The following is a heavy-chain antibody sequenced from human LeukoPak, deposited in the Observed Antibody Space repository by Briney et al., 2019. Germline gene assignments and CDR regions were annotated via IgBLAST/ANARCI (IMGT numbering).Heavy chain of an antibody. V-gene: IGHV3-30*18. D-gene: IGHD3-22*01. CDR2: ISSDGSNK. CDR3: AKDQQDSSGYYYEDYYYYGMDV. Sequence: TGGSPRLSCAASGFTFSRYGMHWVRQAPGKGLEWMAVISSDGSNKYYADSVKGRFTISRDNSKNTLYPQMNSLRAEDTAVYYCAKDQQDSSGYYYEDYYYYGMDVWGQGTTVTVSS. CDR1: GFTFSRYG. J-gene: IGHJ6*02.